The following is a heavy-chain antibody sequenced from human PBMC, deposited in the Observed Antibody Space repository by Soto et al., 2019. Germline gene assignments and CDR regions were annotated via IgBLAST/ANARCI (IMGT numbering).Heavy chain of an antibody. V-gene: IGHV3-53*01. CDR2: IYSGGST. CDR3: ATPRGGYSSGWYYFDY. CDR1: GFPVSSNY. J-gene: IGHJ4*02. D-gene: IGHD6-19*01. Sequence: PGGSLRLSCAASGFPVSSNYMSWVRQAPGKGLEWVSVIYSGGSTYYADSVKGRFTISRDNSKNTLYLQMNSLRAEDTAVYYCATPRGGYSSGWYYFDYWGQGTLVTVSS.